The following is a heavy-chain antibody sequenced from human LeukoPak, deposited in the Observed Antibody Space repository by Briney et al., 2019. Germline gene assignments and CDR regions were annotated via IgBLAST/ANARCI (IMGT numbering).Heavy chain of an antibody. J-gene: IGHJ4*02. Sequence: GGALRLSCAASGFTLSSYAMSWVRQAPGKGLEWVSAISGSGGSTYYADSVKGRFTISRDNSKNTLYLQMNSLRAEDTAVYYCAKEGYFDWFPYDYWGQGTLVTVSS. D-gene: IGHD3-9*01. CDR1: GFTLSSYA. CDR2: ISGSGGST. V-gene: IGHV3-23*01. CDR3: AKEGYFDWFPYDY.